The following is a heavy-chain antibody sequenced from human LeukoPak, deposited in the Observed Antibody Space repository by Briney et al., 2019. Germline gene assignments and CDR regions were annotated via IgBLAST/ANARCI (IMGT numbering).Heavy chain of an antibody. CDR2: INHSGST. Sequence: SETLSLTCAVYGGSFSGYYWSWIRQPPGKGLEWIGEINHSGSTNYNPSLKSRVTISVDTSKNQFSLKLSSVTAADTAVYYCARGGGVDTAMDCWGQGTLVTVSS. D-gene: IGHD5-18*01. V-gene: IGHV4-34*01. CDR3: ARGGGVDTAMDC. CDR1: GGSFSGYY. J-gene: IGHJ4*02.